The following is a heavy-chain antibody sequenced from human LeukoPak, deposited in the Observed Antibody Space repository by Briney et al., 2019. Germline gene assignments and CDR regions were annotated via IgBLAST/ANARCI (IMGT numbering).Heavy chain of an antibody. V-gene: IGHV3-23*01. CDR2: ISYSGGTT. D-gene: IGHD2-21*02. CDR1: GFTFSSYA. J-gene: IGHJ4*02. CDR3: ARDLSDCGGDCSPFDY. Sequence: GGSLRLSCAASGFTFSSYAVGWVRQAPGKGLEWVSSISYSGGTTHYADSVKGRFTISRDNSKNTLNLQMNSLRAEDTAVYYCARDLSDCGGDCSPFDYWGQGTLVTVSS.